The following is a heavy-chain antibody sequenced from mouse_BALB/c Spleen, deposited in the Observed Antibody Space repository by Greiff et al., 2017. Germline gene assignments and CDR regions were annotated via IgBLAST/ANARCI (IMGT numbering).Heavy chain of an antibody. CDR3: ARHEDYGIYCAY. J-gene: IGHJ3*01. V-gene: IGHV5-6*01. Sequence: EVKLVESGGDLVKPGGSLKLSCAASGFTFSSYGMSWVRQTPDKRLEWVATISSGGSYTYYPDSVKGRFTISRDNAKNTLYLQMSSLKSEDTAMYYCARHEDYGIYCAYWGQGTLVTVSA. CDR1: GFTFSSYG. CDR2: ISSGGSYT. D-gene: IGHD2-1*01.